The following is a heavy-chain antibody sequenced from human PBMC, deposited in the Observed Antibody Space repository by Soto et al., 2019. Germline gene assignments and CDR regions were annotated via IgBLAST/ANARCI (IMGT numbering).Heavy chain of an antibody. CDR1: GGSISSGDYY. CDR3: ARGGFGGATLAFEY. V-gene: IGHV4-30-4*01. CDR2: IYYSGST. D-gene: IGHD1-26*01. Sequence: PSETLSLTCTVSGGSISSGDYYWSWIRQPPGKGLEWTGYIYYSGSTYYNPSLKSRVTISVDTSKNQFSLKLSSVTAADTAVYYCARGGFGGATLAFEYWGQGTLVTVSS. J-gene: IGHJ4*02.